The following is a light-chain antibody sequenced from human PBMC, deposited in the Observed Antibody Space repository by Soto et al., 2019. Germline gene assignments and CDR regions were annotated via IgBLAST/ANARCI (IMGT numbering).Light chain of an antibody. CDR1: QDINRW. Sequence: DIQMTQSPSTLSASVGDRVTITCRASQDINRWLAWYQQKPGKAPKILIYNADTLESCVPSRFSGSGYGTEFILTISSLQPDDFATYYCQHFSLYWAFGHGTKVEIK. J-gene: IGKJ1*01. CDR3: QHFSLYWA. V-gene: IGKV1-5*01. CDR2: NAD.